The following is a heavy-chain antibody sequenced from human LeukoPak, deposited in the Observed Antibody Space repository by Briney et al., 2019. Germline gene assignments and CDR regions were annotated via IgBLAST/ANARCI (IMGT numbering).Heavy chain of an antibody. CDR1: GFTFSSYA. D-gene: IGHD6-13*01. CDR2: ISGSGGST. V-gene: IGHV3-23*01. Sequence: PGGSLRLSCAASGFTFSSYAMSWVRQAPGKGLEWVSAISGSGGSTYYADSVKGRFTISRDNSKNTLYLQMNSLRAEDTAVYYCAKEAAAGTNYYYYMDVWGKGTTVTVSS. J-gene: IGHJ6*03. CDR3: AKEAAAGTNYYYYMDV.